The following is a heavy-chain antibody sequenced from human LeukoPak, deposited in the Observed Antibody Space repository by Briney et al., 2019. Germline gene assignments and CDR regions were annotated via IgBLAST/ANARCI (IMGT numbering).Heavy chain of an antibody. CDR3: AKSFCGGDCYGIDH. D-gene: IGHD2-21*02. Sequence: QSGGSLRLSCAASGFTFSSFAMHWVRQAPDKGLEWVTFIRYDGNKKYYADSVTGRFTISRDNSKNTLNLQMNSLRADDTAVFYCAKSFCGGDCYGIDHWGQGTLVTVSS. V-gene: IGHV3-30*02. CDR2: IRYDGNKK. J-gene: IGHJ4*02. CDR1: GFTFSSFA.